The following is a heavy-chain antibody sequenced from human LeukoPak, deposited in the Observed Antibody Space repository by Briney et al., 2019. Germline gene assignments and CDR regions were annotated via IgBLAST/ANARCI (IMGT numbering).Heavy chain of an antibody. D-gene: IGHD1-26*01. V-gene: IGHV1-46*01. Sequence: ASVKVSCKASGYSFSAYYMHWVRQAPGQGIDWMGVINPSGGSTSYALKFQDRVTVSRDTSTSTVYMELSSLRSDDTAVYFCATSGSYHKYYFDYWGQGTLVTVSS. CDR1: GYSFSAYY. CDR2: INPSGGST. J-gene: IGHJ4*02. CDR3: ATSGSYHKYYFDY.